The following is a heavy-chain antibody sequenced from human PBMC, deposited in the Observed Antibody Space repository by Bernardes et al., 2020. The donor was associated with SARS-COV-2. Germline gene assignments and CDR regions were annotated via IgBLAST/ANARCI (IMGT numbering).Heavy chain of an antibody. D-gene: IGHD1-7*01. J-gene: IGHJ4*02. V-gene: IGHV3-23*01. CDR1: GFTFSNYA. Sequence: GWSLRLSCVASGFTFSNYAMGWVRQAPGTGLEWVSALSAGGTTKFYADSVQGRFTISRDNSKNTLYLQMNSLRVDDTAVFYCAKRRANYGDFDYWGQGTLVTV. CDR2: LSAGGTTK. CDR3: AKRRANYGDFDY.